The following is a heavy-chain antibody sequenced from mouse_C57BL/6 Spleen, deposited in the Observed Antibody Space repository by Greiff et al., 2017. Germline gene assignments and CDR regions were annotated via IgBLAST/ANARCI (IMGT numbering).Heavy chain of an antibody. Sequence: QVQLKESGAELVRPGASVTLSCKASGYTFTDYGMHWVKQTPVHGLEWIGAIDPETGGTAYNQKFKGKAILTADKSSSTAYMELRSLTSEDSAVYSGTRAAVGAMDYWGQGTSVTVSS. CDR3: TRAAVGAMDY. V-gene: IGHV1-15*01. J-gene: IGHJ4*01. CDR1: GYTFTDYG. D-gene: IGHD1-1*02. CDR2: IDPETGGT.